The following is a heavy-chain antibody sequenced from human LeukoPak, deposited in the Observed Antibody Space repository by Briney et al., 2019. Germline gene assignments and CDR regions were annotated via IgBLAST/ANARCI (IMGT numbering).Heavy chain of an antibody. J-gene: IGHJ4*02. CDR2: IYHSGST. D-gene: IGHD3-10*01. CDR1: GGSISSGGYY. Sequence: SQTLPLTCTVSGGSISSGGYYWSWIRQLPGKGLEWIGYIYHSGSTYYNPSLKSRVTISVDTSKNQFSLKLSSVTAADTAVYYCARGLPYYYGSGSYHDYWGQGTLVTVSS. V-gene: IGHV4-30-2*01. CDR3: ARGLPYYYGSGSYHDY.